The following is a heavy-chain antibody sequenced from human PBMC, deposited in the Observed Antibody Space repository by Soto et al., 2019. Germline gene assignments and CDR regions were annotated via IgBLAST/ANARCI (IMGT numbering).Heavy chain of an antibody. CDR2: IIPIFGTA. J-gene: IGHJ4*02. Sequence: EASVKVSCKASGGTFSSYAISWVRQAPGQGLEWMGGIIPIFGTANYAQKFQGRVTITADESTSTAYMELSSLRSEDTAVYYCARDVTGTATRYFDYWGQGTLVTVSS. V-gene: IGHV1-69*13. CDR1: GGTFSSYA. D-gene: IGHD1-20*01. CDR3: ARDVTGTATRYFDY.